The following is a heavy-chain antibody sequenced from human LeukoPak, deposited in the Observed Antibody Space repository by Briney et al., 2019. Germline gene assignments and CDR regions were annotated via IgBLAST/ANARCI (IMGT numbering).Heavy chain of an antibody. D-gene: IGHD3-22*01. CDR2: IIPIFGTA. Sequence: ASVKVSCKASGGTFSSYAISWVRQAPGQGLEWMGGIIPIFGTANYAQKFQGRVTITTDESTSTAYMELSNLRSEDTAVYYCARDRDDSSGYYRETLFDYWGQGTLVTVSS. CDR1: GGTFSSYA. V-gene: IGHV1-69*05. J-gene: IGHJ4*02. CDR3: ARDRDDSSGYYRETLFDY.